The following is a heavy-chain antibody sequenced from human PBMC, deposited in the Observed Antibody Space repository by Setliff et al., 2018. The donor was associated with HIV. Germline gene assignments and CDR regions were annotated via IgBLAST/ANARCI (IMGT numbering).Heavy chain of an antibody. V-gene: IGHV3-21*04. CDR2: IQSSGII. CDR1: GFTFTNSA. Sequence: GGSLRLSCAASGFTFTNSAMTWVRQAPGKGLEWVSLIQSSGIIYYADSVKGRFTISRDNAKNLLYLQMNSLTAEDTAVYYCARENYYVTEYWGQGTLVTVSS. CDR3: ARENYYVTEY. D-gene: IGHD3-10*02. J-gene: IGHJ4*02.